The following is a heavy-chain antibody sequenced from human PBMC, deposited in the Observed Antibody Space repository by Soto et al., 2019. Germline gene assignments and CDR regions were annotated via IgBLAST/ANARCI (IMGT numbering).Heavy chain of an antibody. V-gene: IGHV5-51*01. Sequence: PGESLKISCESSGYTFANYWIGWVRQAPGKGLEWVALISPSDSRTIYTPSFKGQFTISGDKSISTAYLQWTSLKASDTAIYYCSKFKYSTSVRYLQHWGQGTPVTVSS. CDR3: SKFKYSTSVRYLQH. J-gene: IGHJ1*01. CDR2: ISPSDSRT. CDR1: GYTFANYW. D-gene: IGHD6-6*01.